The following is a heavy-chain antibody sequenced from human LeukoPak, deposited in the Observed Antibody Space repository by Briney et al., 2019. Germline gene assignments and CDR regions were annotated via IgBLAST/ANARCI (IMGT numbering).Heavy chain of an antibody. J-gene: IGHJ4*02. CDR3: ARGRRSGWYVYFDY. CDR2: IYSGGST. D-gene: IGHD6-19*01. Sequence: RGSLRLSCAASGFTVSSNYMSWVRQAPGKGLEWVSVIYSGGSTYYADSVKGRFTISRDNSKNTLYLQMNSLRAEDTAVYYCARGRRSGWYVYFDYWGQGTLVTVSS. V-gene: IGHV3-66*02. CDR1: GFTVSSNY.